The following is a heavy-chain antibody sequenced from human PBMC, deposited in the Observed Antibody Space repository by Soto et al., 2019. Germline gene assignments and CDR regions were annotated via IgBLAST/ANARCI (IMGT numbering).Heavy chain of an antibody. Sequence: GASVKVSCKASGGTFSSYAISWVRQAPGQGLEWMGGIIPIFGTANYAQKFQGRVTITADESTSTAYMELSSLRSEDTAVYYCARLSRDGYIFDAFDIWGQGTMVTVS. CDR2: IIPIFGTA. CDR1: GGTFSSYA. CDR3: ARLSRDGYIFDAFDI. D-gene: IGHD5-12*01. V-gene: IGHV1-69*13. J-gene: IGHJ3*02.